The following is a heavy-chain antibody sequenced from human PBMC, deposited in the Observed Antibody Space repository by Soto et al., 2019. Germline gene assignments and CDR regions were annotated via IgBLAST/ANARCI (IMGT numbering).Heavy chain of an antibody. CDR2: ISGSGGST. J-gene: IGHJ4*02. D-gene: IGHD5-18*01. Sequence: GGSLRLSCAASGITFTAYAMSWVRQAPGKGLEWVSSISGSGGSTYYADSVKGRLTMTRDTSTSTVYMELSSLRSEDTAVYYCAVGYSYGYICLDYWGQGTLVTVSS. V-gene: IGHV3-23*01. CDR1: GITFTAYA. CDR3: AVGYSYGYICLDY.